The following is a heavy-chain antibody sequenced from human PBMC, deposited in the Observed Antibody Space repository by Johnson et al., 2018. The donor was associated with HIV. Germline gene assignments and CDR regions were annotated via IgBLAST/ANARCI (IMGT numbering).Heavy chain of an antibody. CDR1: GFTFSSYW. Sequence: VQLVESGGGLVQPGGSLRLSCAASGFTFSSYWMSWVRQAPGKGLEWVANIKQDGSEKYYVDSVKGRFTISRDNSKNTLYLQMNSLRAEDTAVYYCAKDERQMGGWSHAFDIWGQGTMVTVSS. V-gene: IGHV3-7*01. CDR3: AKDERQMGGWSHAFDI. J-gene: IGHJ3*02. D-gene: IGHD3-16*01. CDR2: IKQDGSEK.